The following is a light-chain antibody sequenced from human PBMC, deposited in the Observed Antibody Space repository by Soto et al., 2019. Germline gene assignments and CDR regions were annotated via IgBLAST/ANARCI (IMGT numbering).Light chain of an antibody. CDR2: DVS. CDR3: CSYAGSYTLYV. Sequence: QSVLTQPRSVSGSPGQSVTMSCTGTSSDFGGYNYVSWYQQHPGKAPKLMIYDVSKRPSGVPDRFSGSKSGNTASLTISGLQAEDEADYYCCSYAGSYTLYVFGTGTKVTVL. CDR1: SSDFGGYNY. V-gene: IGLV2-11*01. J-gene: IGLJ1*01.